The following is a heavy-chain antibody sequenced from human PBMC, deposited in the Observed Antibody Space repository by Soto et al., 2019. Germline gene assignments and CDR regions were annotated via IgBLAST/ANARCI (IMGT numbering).Heavy chain of an antibody. CDR3: AREKEGVYYYDSSGYPIHPLVFDY. CDR2: ISAYNGNT. V-gene: IGHV1-18*01. CDR1: GYTFTSYG. J-gene: IGHJ4*02. Sequence: ASVKVSCKASGYTFTSYGISWVRQAPGQGLEWMGWISAYNGNTNYAQKLQGRFTMTTDTSTSTAYMELRSLRSDDTAVYYCAREKEGVYYYDSSGYPIHPLVFDYWGQGTLVTVS. D-gene: IGHD3-22*01.